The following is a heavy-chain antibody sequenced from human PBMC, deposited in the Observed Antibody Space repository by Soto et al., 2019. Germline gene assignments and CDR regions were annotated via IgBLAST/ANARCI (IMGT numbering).Heavy chain of an antibody. CDR3: ARGVRDYFDSRPPYY. Sequence: QVQLQESGPGLVKPSQTLSLTCTVSGGSISSGDYYWSWIRQPPGKGLEWIGYIYYSGSTYYNPSLKSRVTISVDTSQNQFPLKLSSVTAADTAVYYCARGVRDYFDSRPPYYWGQGTLVTVSS. J-gene: IGHJ4*02. CDR2: IYYSGST. V-gene: IGHV4-30-4*01. CDR1: GGSISSGDYY. D-gene: IGHD3-22*01.